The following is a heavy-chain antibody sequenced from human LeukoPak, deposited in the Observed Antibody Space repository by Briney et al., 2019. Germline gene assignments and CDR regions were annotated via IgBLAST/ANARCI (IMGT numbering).Heavy chain of an antibody. V-gene: IGHV1-2*02. Sequence: AASVKVSCKASGYTFTGYYMHWVRQAPGQGLEWMGWINPNSGGTNYAEEFQGRVTMTRDTSISTAYLDLSRLRSDDTAVYYCARESGGIRDGNDFDYWGQGTLVTVSS. CDR1: GYTFTGYY. CDR3: ARESGGIRDGNDFDY. J-gene: IGHJ4*02. D-gene: IGHD3-10*01. CDR2: INPNSGGT.